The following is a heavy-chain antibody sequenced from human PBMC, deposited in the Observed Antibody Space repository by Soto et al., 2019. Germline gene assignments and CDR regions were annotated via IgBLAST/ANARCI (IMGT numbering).Heavy chain of an antibody. V-gene: IGHV3-53*01. Sequence: ESGGGLIQPGGSLRLSCAASGFTVSSNYMSWVRQAPGKGLEWVSVIYSGGSTYYADSVKGRFTISRDNSKNTLYLQMNSLRAEDTAVYYCARDLVRGVYYYYGMDVWGQGTTVTVSS. CDR3: ARDLVRGVYYYYGMDV. CDR2: IYSGGST. CDR1: GFTVSSNY. J-gene: IGHJ6*02. D-gene: IGHD3-10*01.